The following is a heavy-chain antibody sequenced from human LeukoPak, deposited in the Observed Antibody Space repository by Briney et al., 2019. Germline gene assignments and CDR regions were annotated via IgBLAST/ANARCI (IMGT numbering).Heavy chain of an antibody. V-gene: IGHV3-66*01. CDR1: GFTVSSSY. J-gene: IGHJ5*02. CDR3: SRGNFDSGNNWFDP. D-gene: IGHD3-9*01. Sequence: GGSLRLSCAASGFTVSSSYMSWVRQAPGKGLEWVSVIYSAGSTYYTDSVKGRFTISRDNSKNTLYLQMNSLRADDTAIYYCSRGNFDSGNNWFDPWGQGTLVSVSS. CDR2: IYSAGST.